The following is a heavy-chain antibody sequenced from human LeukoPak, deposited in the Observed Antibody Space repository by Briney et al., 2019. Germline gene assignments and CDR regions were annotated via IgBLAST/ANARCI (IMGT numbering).Heavy chain of an antibody. Sequence: PGGSLRLSCAASGFTFSSYAMSWVRQAPGKGLEWVSAISGSSGSTYYADSVKGRFTISRDNSKNTLYLQMSSLRVEDTVVYYCAKPLISGSTGVRGRFEYWGQGTLVTVSS. V-gene: IGHV3-23*01. CDR3: AKPLISGSTGVRGRFEY. CDR1: GFTFSSYA. D-gene: IGHD2-8*01. CDR2: ISGSSGST. J-gene: IGHJ4*02.